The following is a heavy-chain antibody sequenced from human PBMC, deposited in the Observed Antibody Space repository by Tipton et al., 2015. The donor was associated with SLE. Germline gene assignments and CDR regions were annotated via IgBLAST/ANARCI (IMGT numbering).Heavy chain of an antibody. J-gene: IGHJ6*03. CDR2: INHSGRT. CDR1: GGSFSGYY. CDR3: ARGRGAVADAYYMDV. V-gene: IGHV4-34*01. Sequence: LRLSCAVYGGSFSGYYWSWIRQPPGKGLEWIGEINHSGRTNYNPSLKSRVTISVDTSKNQFSLKLSSVTAADTAVYYCARGRGAVADAYYMDVWGKGTTVTVSS. D-gene: IGHD6-19*01.